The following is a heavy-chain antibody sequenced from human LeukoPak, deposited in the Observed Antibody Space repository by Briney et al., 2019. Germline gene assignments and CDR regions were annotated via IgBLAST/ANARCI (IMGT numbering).Heavy chain of an antibody. J-gene: IGHJ6*03. D-gene: IGHD7-27*01. Sequence: PSETLSLTCTVSGGSISSGSYYWSWIRQPAGTGLEWIGRIYTSGSTNYNSSLKSRVTISVDTSKNQFSLKLSSVTAADTAVYYYARLRVATGYYYYYMDVWGKGTTVTVSS. CDR3: ARLRVATGYYYYYMDV. V-gene: IGHV4-61*02. CDR1: GGSISSGSYY. CDR2: IYTSGST.